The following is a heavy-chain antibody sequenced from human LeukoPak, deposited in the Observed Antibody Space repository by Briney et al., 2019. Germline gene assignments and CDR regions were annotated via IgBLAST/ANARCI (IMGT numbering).Heavy chain of an antibody. J-gene: IGHJ4*02. CDR2: ISYDGSNK. D-gene: IGHD6-13*01. Sequence: GRSLRLSCAASGFTFSSYAMHWVRQAPGKGLEWVAVISYDGSNKYYADSVKGRFTISRDNSKNTLYLQMNSLRAEDTAVYYCARNDYSSSWSLDYWGRGTLVTVSS. V-gene: IGHV3-30*04. CDR1: GFTFSSYA. CDR3: ARNDYSSSWSLDY.